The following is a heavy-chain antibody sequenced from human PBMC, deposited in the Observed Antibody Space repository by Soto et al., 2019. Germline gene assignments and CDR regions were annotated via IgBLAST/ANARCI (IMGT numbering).Heavy chain of an antibody. CDR1: GFTFDDYA. D-gene: IGHD6-13*01. Sequence: EVQLVESGGGLVQPGRSLRLSCAASGFTFDDYAMHWVRQAPGKGLEWVSGISWNSGSIGYADSVKGRFTISRDNAKNSLYLQMNSLRAEDTALYYCAKAHEAQQLVDAFDIWGQGAMVTVSS. CDR2: ISWNSGSI. V-gene: IGHV3-9*01. J-gene: IGHJ3*02. CDR3: AKAHEAQQLVDAFDI.